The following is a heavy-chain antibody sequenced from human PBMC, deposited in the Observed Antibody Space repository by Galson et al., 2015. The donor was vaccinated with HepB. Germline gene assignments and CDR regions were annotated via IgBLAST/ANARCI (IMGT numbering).Heavy chain of an antibody. D-gene: IGHD2-2*01. Sequence: TLSLTCAVSGGSISSGGYSWSWIRQPPGKGLEWIGYIYHSGSTYYNPSLKSRVTISVDRSKNQFSLKLSSVTAADTAVYYCARTPCSSTSCYGYYFDYWGQGTLVTVSS. CDR1: GGSISSGGYS. V-gene: IGHV4-30-2*01. J-gene: IGHJ4*02. CDR3: ARTPCSSTSCYGYYFDY. CDR2: IYHSGST.